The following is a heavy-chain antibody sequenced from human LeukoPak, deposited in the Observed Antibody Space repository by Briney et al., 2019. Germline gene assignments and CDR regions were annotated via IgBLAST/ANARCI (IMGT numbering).Heavy chain of an antibody. D-gene: IGHD2-2*01. CDR3: ARGEVVPAAYFDY. V-gene: IGHV3-66*01. Sequence: GGSLRLSCAASGFTVSSNYTSWVRQAPGKGLEWVSVIYSGGSTYYADSVKGRFTISRDNSKNTLYLQMNSLRAEDTAVYYCARGEVVPAAYFDYWGQGTLVTVSS. CDR2: IYSGGST. CDR1: GFTVSSNY. J-gene: IGHJ4*02.